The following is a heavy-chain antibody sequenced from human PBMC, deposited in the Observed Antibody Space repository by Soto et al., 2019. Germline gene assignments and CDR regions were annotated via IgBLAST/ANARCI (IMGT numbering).Heavy chain of an antibody. V-gene: IGHV4-61*01. CDR2: IYYSGST. CDR3: ASSYCGGDCYSGMGYYYGMDV. J-gene: IGHJ6*02. D-gene: IGHD2-21*02. Sequence: QVQLQESGPGLVKPSETLSLTCTVSGGSVSSGSYYWSWIRQPPGKGLEWIGYIYYSGSTNYNPSRKSRVTISVDTSKNQFSLKLSSVTAADTAVYYCASSYCGGDCYSGMGYYYGMDVWGQGTTVTVSS. CDR1: GGSVSSGSYY.